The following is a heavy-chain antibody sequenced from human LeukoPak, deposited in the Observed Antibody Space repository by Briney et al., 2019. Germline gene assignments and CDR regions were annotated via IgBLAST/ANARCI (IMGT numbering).Heavy chain of an antibody. D-gene: IGHD4-11*01. CDR1: GGTFSSYA. V-gene: IGHV1-69*05. J-gene: IGHJ4*02. Sequence: ASVKVSCKASGGTFSSYAISWVRQAPGQGLEWMGRIIPIFGTANYAQKFQGRVTITTDESTSTAYMELSSLRSEDTAVYYCARKGSNYPFDYWGQGTLVTVSS. CDR3: ARKGSNYPFDY. CDR2: IIPIFGTA.